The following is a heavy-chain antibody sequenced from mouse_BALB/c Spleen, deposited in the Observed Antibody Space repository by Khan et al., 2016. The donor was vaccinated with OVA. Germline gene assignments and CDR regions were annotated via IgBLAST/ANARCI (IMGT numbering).Heavy chain of an antibody. J-gene: IGHJ2*01. CDR3: ARMARTIN. CDR1: GFTFSSYG. CDR2: INSNGGST. Sequence: EVELVESGGGLVQPGGSLKLSCAASGFTFSSYGMSWVRQTPDKRLELVATINSNGGSTYYPDSVKGRFTISRDNAKNTLDLQMSSLKSEDTAMYYCARMARTINGGQGTTLTVSS. V-gene: IGHV5-6-3*01.